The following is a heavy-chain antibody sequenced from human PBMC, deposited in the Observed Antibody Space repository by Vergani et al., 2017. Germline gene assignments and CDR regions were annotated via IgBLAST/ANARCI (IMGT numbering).Heavy chain of an antibody. V-gene: IGHV1-69*13. CDR1: GGTFSSYA. Sequence: QFQLVHSGAEVKKPGSSVKVSCKASGGTFSSYAISWVRQAPGQGLEWMGRIIPIFGTANYAQKFQGRVTITADESTSTAYMELRRLRSEDTAVYYCARTSHKLRYFDWLLIYWGQGTLVTVSS. J-gene: IGHJ4*02. D-gene: IGHD3-9*01. CDR2: IIPIFGTA. CDR3: ARTSHKLRYFDWLLIY.